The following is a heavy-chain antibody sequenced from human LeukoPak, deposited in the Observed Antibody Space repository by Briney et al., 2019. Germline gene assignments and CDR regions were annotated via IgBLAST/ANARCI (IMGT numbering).Heavy chain of an antibody. CDR1: GFTFSSYS. CDR3: ARDRGDGYNYEYVDY. V-gene: IGHV3-21*01. CDR2: ISSSSSYI. D-gene: IGHD5-24*01. Sequence: GGSLRLSCAASGFTFSSYSMNWVRQAPGKGLEWVSSISSSSSYIYYADSVKGRFTISRDNAKNSLYLQMNSLRAEDTAVYYCARDRGDGYNYEYVDYWGQGTLVTVSS. J-gene: IGHJ4*02.